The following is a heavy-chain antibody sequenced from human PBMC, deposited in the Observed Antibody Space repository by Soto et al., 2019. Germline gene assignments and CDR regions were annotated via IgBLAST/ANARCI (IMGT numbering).Heavy chain of an antibody. V-gene: IGHV4-59*08. CDR1: GGSISSYY. Sequence: SETLSLTCTVSGGSISSYYWSWIRQPPGKGLEWIGYIYYSGSTNYNPSLKSRVTISVDTSKNQFSLKLSSVTAADTAVYYCAGCGYDLPYLGCYYMDVWRKGTTVTV. J-gene: IGHJ6*03. D-gene: IGHD5-12*01. CDR2: IYYSGST. CDR3: AGCGYDLPYLGCYYMDV.